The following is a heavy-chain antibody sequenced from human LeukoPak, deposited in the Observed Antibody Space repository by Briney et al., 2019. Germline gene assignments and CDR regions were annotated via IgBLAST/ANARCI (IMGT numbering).Heavy chain of an antibody. CDR2: IYPDDSET. CDR1: GYKFTTDY. CDR3: ARQAYGSRFDAFDI. V-gene: IGHV5-51*01. D-gene: IGHD3-22*01. J-gene: IGHJ3*02. Sequence: GGSLEISCEASGYKFTTDYIGWVRQVPGKGLEGMGIIYPDDSETNYSPSFKGQVTMSVDKSITTAFLQWSSLKASDTAMYYCARQAYGSRFDAFDIWGQGTMVTVSS.